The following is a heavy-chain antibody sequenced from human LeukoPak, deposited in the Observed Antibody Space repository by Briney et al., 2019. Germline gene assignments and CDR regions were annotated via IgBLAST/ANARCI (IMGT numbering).Heavy chain of an antibody. D-gene: IGHD4/OR15-4a*01. CDR1: GFTFSSYS. CDR2: ISSSSSYI. J-gene: IGHJ1*01. V-gene: IGHV3-21*01. CDR3: ARVSTAYNDYEEVPEYFQY. Sequence: GGSLRLSCAASGFTFSSYSMNWVRQAPGKGLEWVSSISSSSSYIYYADSVKGRFTISRDNAKNSLYLQMNSLRAEDTAVYYCARVSTAYNDYEEVPEYFQYWGQGTLVTVSS.